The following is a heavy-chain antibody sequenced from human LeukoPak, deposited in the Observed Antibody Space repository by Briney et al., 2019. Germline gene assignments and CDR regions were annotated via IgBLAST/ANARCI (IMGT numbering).Heavy chain of an antibody. J-gene: IGHJ3*02. Sequence: GGSLRLSCAASGFTFSSYAINWVRQAPGKGLEWVSTISIGGGSTYYADSVKGRFTISRDNSKNTLYLQMNSLRADDTAVYYCAKGTSSLNYDAFDIWGQGTLVTVSS. D-gene: IGHD6-19*01. V-gene: IGHV3-23*01. CDR1: GFTFSSYA. CDR3: AKGTSSLNYDAFDI. CDR2: ISIGGGST.